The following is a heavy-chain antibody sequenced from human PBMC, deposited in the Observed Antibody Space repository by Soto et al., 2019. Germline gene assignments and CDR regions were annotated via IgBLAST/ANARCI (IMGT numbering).Heavy chain of an antibody. CDR3: ARGVGSGRDYGLDV. V-gene: IGHV4-34*01. D-gene: IGHD3-10*01. CDR1: GESFSDYF. CDR2: IDQTGRT. Sequence: QVQLQQWGAGLLKPSETLSLTCAVSGESFSDYFWSWIRQPPGKGLELIGEIDQTGRTNYNPSLKSRVIMSVDTSKNQFSLNLSSVTAADTAMYYCARGVGSGRDYGLDVWGQGTTVTVS. J-gene: IGHJ6*02.